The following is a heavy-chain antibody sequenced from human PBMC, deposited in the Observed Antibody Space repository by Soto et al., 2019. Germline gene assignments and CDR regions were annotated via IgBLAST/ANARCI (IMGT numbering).Heavy chain of an antibody. CDR2: ISSDGTRT. V-gene: IGHV3-74*01. J-gene: IGHJ4*02. Sequence: EVQLVESGGGLVQPGGSLRLSCAASGFAFSSSWMHWVRQAPGKGLVWVSRISSDGTRTNYADSVKGRFTISRDNVKNTLYLEMNSLGGEDTAVYHCARPHTCATHNGLSSWGQGTLVTVSP. CDR3: ARPHTCATHNGLSS. D-gene: IGHD2-8*01. CDR1: GFAFSSSW.